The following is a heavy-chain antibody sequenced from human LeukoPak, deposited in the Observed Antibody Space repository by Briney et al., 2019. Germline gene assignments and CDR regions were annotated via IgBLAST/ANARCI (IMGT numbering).Heavy chain of an antibody. CDR1: GFTVSSNY. CDR2: IYSSGST. Sequence: PGGSLRLSCAASGFTVSSNYMSWVRQAPGKGLEWVSVIYSSGSTYYADSAKGRFTISKDNSKNTSYLQMPSMRAADTAVYYCVSPPNSSGLGRDYWGQGTLVTVSS. D-gene: IGHD6-19*01. V-gene: IGHV3-53*01. CDR3: VSPPNSSGLGRDY. J-gene: IGHJ4*02.